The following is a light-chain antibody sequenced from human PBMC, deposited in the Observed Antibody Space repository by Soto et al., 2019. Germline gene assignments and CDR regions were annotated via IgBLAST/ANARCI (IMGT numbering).Light chain of an antibody. J-gene: IGKJ5*01. CDR2: AAS. Sequence: DIQLTQSPSFLSASVGDRVTITCRASRGISSYLAWYQQKPGKAPKLLIYAASTLQTGVPSRFSGSGSGTEFTLTISSLQPEDFATYYCQQLNSYLIPFGQGTRLEIK. V-gene: IGKV1-9*01. CDR3: QQLNSYLIP. CDR1: RGISSY.